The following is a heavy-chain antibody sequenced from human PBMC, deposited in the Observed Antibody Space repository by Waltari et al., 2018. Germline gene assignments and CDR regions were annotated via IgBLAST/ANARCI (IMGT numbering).Heavy chain of an antibody. CDR1: GFRFHDYA. Sequence: DVQLVESGGGLVQPGQSLRLSCAASGFRFHDYAMYWVRQIPGKGLELVSGIRWNSDRIEYGDSVKGRVTISRDNAEKSLYLQLNNLTKEDTALYYCAKGIAAAGKKYFDQWGQGTLVTVSS. V-gene: IGHV3-9*01. CDR2: IRWNSDRI. D-gene: IGHD6-13*01. J-gene: IGHJ4*02. CDR3: AKGIAAAGKKYFDQ.